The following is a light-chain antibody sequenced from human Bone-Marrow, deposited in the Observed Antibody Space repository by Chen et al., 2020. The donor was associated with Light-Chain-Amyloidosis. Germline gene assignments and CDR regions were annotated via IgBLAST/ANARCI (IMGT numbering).Light chain of an antibody. CDR3: QVWDRSSDRPV. Sequence: SYVLTQPSSVSVAPGQTATIACGENNIGSTSVHWYQQTTGQAPLLVVYDDSDRPSGIPERLSGSNSGNTATLTISRVEAGDEADYYCQVWDRSSDRPVFGGGTKLTVL. CDR1: NIGSTS. J-gene: IGLJ3*02. CDR2: DDS. V-gene: IGLV3-21*02.